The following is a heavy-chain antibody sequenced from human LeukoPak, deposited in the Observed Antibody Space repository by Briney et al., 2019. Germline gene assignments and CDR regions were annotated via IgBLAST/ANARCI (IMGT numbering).Heavy chain of an antibody. J-gene: IGHJ4*02. D-gene: IGHD3-22*01. CDR1: GGTFSSYA. V-gene: IGHV3-64*01. Sequence: ASVKVSCKASGGTFSSYAMHWVRQAPGKGLEYVSAISSNGGSTYYANSVKGRFTTSRDNSKNTLYLQMGSLRAEDMAVYYCARASPYYDYWGQGTLVTVSS. CDR2: ISSNGGST. CDR3: ARASPYYDY.